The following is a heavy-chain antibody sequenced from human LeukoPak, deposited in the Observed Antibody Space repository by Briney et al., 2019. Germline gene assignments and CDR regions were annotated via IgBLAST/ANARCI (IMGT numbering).Heavy chain of an antibody. CDR3: ARSPGLGYSGGSCHFDY. Sequence: PSETLSLTCTVSGGTIGTYYWSWIRQPPGKGLEYLGYIYHTGTTSYNPSLTSRVTISVDTSKNQFSLRLSSVTAADTALYYCARSPGLGYSGGSCHFDYWGQGMLVTVSS. J-gene: IGHJ4*02. CDR2: IYHTGTT. CDR1: GGTIGTYY. D-gene: IGHD2-15*01. V-gene: IGHV4-59*08.